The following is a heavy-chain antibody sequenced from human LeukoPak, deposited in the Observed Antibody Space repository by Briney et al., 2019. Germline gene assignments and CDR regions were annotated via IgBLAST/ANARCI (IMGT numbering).Heavy chain of an antibody. CDR3: AKRNTMVRGGPCFDY. CDR1: GFTFSSYG. V-gene: IGHV3-30*02. D-gene: IGHD3-10*01. CDR2: IRYDGSNK. Sequence: SGGSLRLSCAASGFTFSSYGMHWVRQAPGKGLEWVAFIRYDGSNKYYADSVKGRFTISRDNSKNTLYLHVNSLRPEDTAIYYCAKRNTMVRGGPCFDYWGQGLLVTVSS. J-gene: IGHJ4*02.